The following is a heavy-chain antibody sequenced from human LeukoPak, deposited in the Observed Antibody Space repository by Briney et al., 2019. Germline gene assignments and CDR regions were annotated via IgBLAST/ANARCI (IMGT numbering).Heavy chain of an antibody. CDR3: AKGSYCSGGSCYIDWFDP. D-gene: IGHD2-15*01. V-gene: IGHV3-48*03. CDR1: GFTFSSYE. J-gene: IGHJ5*02. Sequence: GGSLRLSCAASGFTFSSYEMNWVRQAPGKGLEWVSYISSSGSTIYYADSVKGRFTISKDNAKNSLYLQMNSLRAEDTAVYYCAKGSYCSGGSCYIDWFDPWGQGTLVTVSS. CDR2: ISSSGSTI.